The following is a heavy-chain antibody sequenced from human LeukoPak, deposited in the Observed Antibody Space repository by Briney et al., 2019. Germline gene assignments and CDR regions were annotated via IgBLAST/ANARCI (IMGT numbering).Heavy chain of an antibody. J-gene: IGHJ6*04. Sequence: GGSLRLSCAASGFTFSSYSMNWVRQAPGKGLEWVSSISSTGNFVHYADSVKGRFTISRDNAKNSLYLQMDSLRGEDTAVYFCARVGCRGSSCSSRGDYYYGMDVWGKGTTVTVSS. D-gene: IGHD2-15*01. V-gene: IGHV3-21*06. CDR1: GFTFSSYS. CDR3: ARVGCRGSSCSSRGDYYYGMDV. CDR2: ISSTGNFV.